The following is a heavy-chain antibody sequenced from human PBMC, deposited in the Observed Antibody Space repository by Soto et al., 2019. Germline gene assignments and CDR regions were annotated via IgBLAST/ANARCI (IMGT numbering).Heavy chain of an antibody. J-gene: IGHJ4*02. CDR2: INSDGSST. CDR1: GFTFSSYW. CDR3: AREDSIIIPAVSDF. D-gene: IGHD2-2*01. V-gene: IGHV3-74*01. Sequence: PGGSLRLSCAGSGFTFSSYWMHWVRQAPGKGLVWVSRINSDGSSTRYADSVKGRFTISRDNAKNTVYLQMNSLRPEDTAVYYCAREDSIIIPAVSDFWGQGTLVTVSS.